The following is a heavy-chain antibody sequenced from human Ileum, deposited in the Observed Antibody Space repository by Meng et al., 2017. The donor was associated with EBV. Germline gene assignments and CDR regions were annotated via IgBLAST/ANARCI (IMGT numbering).Heavy chain of an antibody. CDR2: IYWNDDR. D-gene: IGHD6-19*01. CDR1: GFSLSTTGMG. J-gene: IGHJ4*02. Sequence: QITLKESGPTLVKPTQTLTLTCPFSGFSLSTTGMGVHWIRQPPGKALEWLALIYWNDDRRYSPFLRSRLTINKDTSKNQVVLTMTNMDPEDTATYYCAHRDKITMAGASFEYWGQGTLVTVSS. V-gene: IGHV2-5*01. CDR3: AHRDKITMAGASFEY.